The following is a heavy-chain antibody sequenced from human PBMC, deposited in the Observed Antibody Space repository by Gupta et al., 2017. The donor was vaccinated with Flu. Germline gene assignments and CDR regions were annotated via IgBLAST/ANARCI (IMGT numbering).Heavy chain of an antibody. V-gene: IGHV3-23*01. CDR3: AKAPVGSCTGTLCYSVDY. CDR1: GFTFSSYA. J-gene: IGHJ4*02. CDR2: VSGSDSGT. Sequence: EVQLLESGGGLVQPGGSLRLSCAASGFTFSSYAMSWVRQVPGKGLEWVSAVSGSDSGTYHAASVRGRFTISRDNSKNTLYLQMKSLRAEDTAIYYCAKAPVGSCTGTLCYSVDYWGQGTLVTVSS. D-gene: IGHD2-8*02.